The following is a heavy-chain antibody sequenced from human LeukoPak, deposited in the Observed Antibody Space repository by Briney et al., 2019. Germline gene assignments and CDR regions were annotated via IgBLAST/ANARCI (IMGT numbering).Heavy chain of an antibody. Sequence: SVKVSCKASGGTFSSYTISWVRQAPGQGLEWMGRIIPILGIANYAQKFQGRVTITADKSTSTAYMELCSLRSEDTAVYYCARDLRRGSYDLFDYWGQGTLVTVSS. CDR2: IIPILGIA. J-gene: IGHJ4*02. CDR1: GGTFSSYT. CDR3: ARDLRRGSYDLFDY. V-gene: IGHV1-69*04. D-gene: IGHD3-16*01.